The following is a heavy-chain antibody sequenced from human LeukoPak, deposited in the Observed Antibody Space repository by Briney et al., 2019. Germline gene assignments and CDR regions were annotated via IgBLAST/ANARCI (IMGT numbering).Heavy chain of an antibody. CDR3: AREARRFLEWFGFDP. CDR2: ISSSGSTI. D-gene: IGHD3-3*01. Sequence: GGSLRLSCAASGFTFSDYYMSWIRQAPGKGLEWVSYISSSGSTIYYADSVKGRFTISRDNAKNSLYLQMNSLRAENTAVYYCAREARRFLEWFGFDPWGQGTLVTVSS. CDR1: GFTFSDYY. J-gene: IGHJ5*02. V-gene: IGHV3-11*01.